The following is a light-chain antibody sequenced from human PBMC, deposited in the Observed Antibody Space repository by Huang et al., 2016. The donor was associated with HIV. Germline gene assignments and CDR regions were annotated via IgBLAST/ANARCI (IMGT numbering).Light chain of an antibody. J-gene: IGKJ2*01. CDR1: QTIGNN. V-gene: IGKV3-15*01. CDR2: GAS. Sequence: EIVMTQSPATLSVSAGERATLSCRASQTIGNNLAWYQQRPRQAPRRLFYGASTRTTGGPARCSGTGAETEFNLTISSLQPDDFGIYYCQHHNNWPPYTFGQGTRLEIK. CDR3: QHHNNWPPYT.